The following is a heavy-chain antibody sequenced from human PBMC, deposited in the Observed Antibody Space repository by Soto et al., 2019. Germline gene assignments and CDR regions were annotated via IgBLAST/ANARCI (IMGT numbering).Heavy chain of an antibody. Sequence: PSETLSLTCTVSVGSISSGGYYLSWIRQHPGNGLEWIGYIYYSWSTYYNPSLKSRVTISVDTSNNQFSLKLSSVTAADTAVYYCASGYYDSSGYYYVVYWGQGTLVTVSS. CDR2: IYYSWST. J-gene: IGHJ4*02. V-gene: IGHV4-31*03. CDR1: VGSISSGGYY. D-gene: IGHD3-22*01. CDR3: ASGYYDSSGYYYVVY.